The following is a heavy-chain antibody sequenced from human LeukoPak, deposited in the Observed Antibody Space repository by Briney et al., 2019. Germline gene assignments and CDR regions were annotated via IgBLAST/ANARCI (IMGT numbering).Heavy chain of an antibody. CDR3: ARVGYDYVWGSYRPTAFDI. Sequence: GGSLRLSCAASGFTFDDYGMSWVRQAPGKGLEWVSGINWNGGSTGYADSVKGRFTISRDNAKNSLYLQMNSLRAEDTALYYCARVGYDYVWGSYRPTAFDIWGQGTMVTVSS. CDR2: INWNGGST. CDR1: GFTFDDYG. J-gene: IGHJ3*02. V-gene: IGHV3-20*04. D-gene: IGHD3-16*02.